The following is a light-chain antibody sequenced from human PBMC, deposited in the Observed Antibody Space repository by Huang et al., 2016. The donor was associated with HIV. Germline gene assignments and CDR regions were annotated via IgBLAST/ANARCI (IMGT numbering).Light chain of an antibody. Sequence: GTLSLSPGERTTLSCRASQSVNSGYLAWYQQKPGQAPRLLIYVASTRATGIPGRFSGSGSGTDFTLTISRLQPEDFAVYYCQQYGSSPATFGQGTKVEVK. CDR3: QQYGSSPAT. CDR1: QSVNSGY. J-gene: IGKJ1*01. V-gene: IGKV3-20*01. CDR2: VAS.